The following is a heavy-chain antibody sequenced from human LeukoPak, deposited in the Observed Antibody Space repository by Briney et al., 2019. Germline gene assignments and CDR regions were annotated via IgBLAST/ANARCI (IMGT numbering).Heavy chain of an antibody. D-gene: IGHD1-26*01. CDR2: INSDGSST. CDR3: ARARVGVTHIDY. V-gene: IGHV3-74*01. CDR1: GFTFSSYW. Sequence: PGGSLRLSCAASGFTFSSYWMHWVRQAPGKGLVWVSRINSDGSSTSYADSVRGRFTISRDNAKNTLYLQMNSLRAEDTAVYYCARARVGVTHIDYWGQGTLVTVSS. J-gene: IGHJ4*02.